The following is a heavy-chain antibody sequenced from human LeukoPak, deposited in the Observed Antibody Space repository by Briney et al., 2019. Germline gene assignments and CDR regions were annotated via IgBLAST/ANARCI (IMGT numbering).Heavy chain of an antibody. Sequence: GGSLRLSCAASGFTVSSNYMSWVRQAPGKGLEWVSVIYSGGSTYYADSVKGRFTISRDNAKNSLYLQLNSLRAEDTAVYYCARSRFYFDYWGQGTLVTVSS. CDR2: IYSGGST. V-gene: IGHV3-66*01. CDR1: GFTVSSNY. CDR3: ARSRFYFDY. J-gene: IGHJ4*02.